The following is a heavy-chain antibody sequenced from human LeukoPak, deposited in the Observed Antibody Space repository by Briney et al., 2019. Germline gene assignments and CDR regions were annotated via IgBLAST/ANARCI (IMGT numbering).Heavy chain of an antibody. Sequence: GGSLRHSCAASGFTFSSYLMHWGCQAPGKGLVWVSRINTDGGTTNYADSVKGRFTISRDNAKNTLYLQMNSLRVEDTAVYYCARDLDYKLDYWGQGTLVTVSS. V-gene: IGHV3-74*01. CDR2: INTDGGTT. D-gene: IGHD4/OR15-4a*01. CDR3: ARDLDYKLDY. J-gene: IGHJ4*02. CDR1: GFTFSSYL.